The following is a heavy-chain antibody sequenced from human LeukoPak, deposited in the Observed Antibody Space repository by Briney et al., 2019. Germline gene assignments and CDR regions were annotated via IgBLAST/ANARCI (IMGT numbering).Heavy chain of an antibody. D-gene: IGHD3-10*01. J-gene: IGHJ6*02. CDR1: GFTFSNYG. CDR2: ITYDGYYK. Sequence: GGSLRLSCAASGFTFSNYGMHWVRQAPGKGLERVALITYDGYYKYYADSVKGRFTISRDNSKNMYLQMNSLRAEDTAVYYCAKDLISMVRGSPMDVWGQGTTVTVSS. V-gene: IGHV3-30*18. CDR3: AKDLISMVRGSPMDV.